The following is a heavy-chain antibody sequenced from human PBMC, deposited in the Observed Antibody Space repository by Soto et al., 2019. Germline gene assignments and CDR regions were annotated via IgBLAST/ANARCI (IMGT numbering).Heavy chain of an antibody. CDR3: TSAYVRAIAFDT. D-gene: IGHD3-10*02. CDR1: GYRFTTYW. Sequence: PGESLKISCKASGYRFTTYWIAWVRQMPGIGLEWMGMVYPSDSDTRYSPSFQGQVTISADKSINTAYLHWSSLKASDTAMYYCTSAYVRAIAFDTWGQGTMVTVSS. CDR2: VYPSDSDT. V-gene: IGHV5-51*01. J-gene: IGHJ3*02.